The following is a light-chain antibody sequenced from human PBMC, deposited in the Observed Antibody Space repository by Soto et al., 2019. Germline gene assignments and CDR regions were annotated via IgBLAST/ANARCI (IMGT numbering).Light chain of an antibody. J-gene: IGKJ2*01. Sequence: EIVLTQSPGTLSLSPGERATLSCRASQSVSSSYLAWYQQKPGQAPRLLIYGASSRATGIPDRFSGSGSGXXXXLTISRLEPEDFAVYYCQQYGSSPYTFGQGTKLEIK. CDR3: QQYGSSPYT. CDR1: QSVSSSY. CDR2: GAS. V-gene: IGKV3-20*01.